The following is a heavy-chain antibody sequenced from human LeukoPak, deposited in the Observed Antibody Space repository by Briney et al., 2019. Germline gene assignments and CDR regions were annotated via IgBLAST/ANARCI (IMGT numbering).Heavy chain of an antibody. CDR1: GFTFGEYT. V-gene: IGHV3-43*01. J-gene: IGHJ5*02. CDR3: VKDGRYCTATTCYSSWFDP. Sequence: GGSLRLSCAASGFTFGEYTMHWVRQPPGKSLEWVSLIGWDGDRTYYADSVKGRFTVSRDNSENSLYLEMNDLTTEDTAFYYCVKDGRYCTATTCYSSWFDPWGQGTLVTVSS. CDR2: IGWDGDRT. D-gene: IGHD2-2*02.